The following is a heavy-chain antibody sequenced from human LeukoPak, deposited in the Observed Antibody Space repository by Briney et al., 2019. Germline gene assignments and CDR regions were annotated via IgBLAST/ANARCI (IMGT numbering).Heavy chain of an antibody. D-gene: IGHD3-10*01. CDR1: GYTFSGTGWY. J-gene: IGHJ4*02. CDR2: IYPNNGAT. V-gene: IGHV1-2*02. CDR3: ARDGPAQMVDFDY. Sequence: ASVRVSCKASGYTFSGTGWYLYWLRQAPGQGLECMGWIYPNNGATAYAQKFQGRVAMTRDTSITTAYMELSRLRPDDTAVYYCARDGPAQMVDFDYWGQGTLVTVSS.